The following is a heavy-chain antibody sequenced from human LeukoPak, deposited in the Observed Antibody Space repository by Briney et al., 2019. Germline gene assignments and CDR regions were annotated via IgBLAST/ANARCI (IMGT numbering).Heavy chain of an antibody. CDR3: ASHSGYYYDSSPL. Sequence: PGGCLRLACATAGCTLGEYGMSWVRQSPKKGLEWVSGINWNGGSTGYADSVKGRFTISRDNAKNSLHLQMNSLRAEDTALYYCASHSGYYYDSSPLWGQGTLVIVSS. CDR1: GCTLGEYG. J-gene: IGHJ4*02. D-gene: IGHD3-22*01. CDR2: INWNGGST. V-gene: IGHV3-20*04.